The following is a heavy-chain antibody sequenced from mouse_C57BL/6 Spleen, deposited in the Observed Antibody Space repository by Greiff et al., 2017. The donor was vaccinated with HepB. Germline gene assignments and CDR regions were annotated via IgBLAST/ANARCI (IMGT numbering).Heavy chain of an antibody. J-gene: IGHJ4*01. CDR1: GFNIKDDY. V-gene: IGHV14-4*01. Sequence: VHVKQSGAELVRPGASVKLSCTASGFNIKDDYMHWVKQRPEQGLEWIGWIDPENGDTEYASKFQGKATITADTSSNTAYLQLSSLTSEDTAVYYCTTGIYYYGSSPYAMDYWGQGTSVTVSS. CDR3: TTGIYYYGSSPYAMDY. D-gene: IGHD1-1*01. CDR2: IDPENGDT.